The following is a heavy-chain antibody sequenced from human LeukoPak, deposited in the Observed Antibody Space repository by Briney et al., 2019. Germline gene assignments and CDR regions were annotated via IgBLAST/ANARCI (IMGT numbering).Heavy chain of an antibody. Sequence: ASVKVSCKASGYTFTDYYIHWVRQAPGQGLEWMGRISPNSGGTSYAQKFQGRVTMTRDTSIATAYMELSSLRSDDTAVYYCARGRWGDGYKYWGQGTLVTVSS. CDR3: ARGRWGDGYKY. J-gene: IGHJ4*02. CDR1: GYTFTDYY. V-gene: IGHV1-2*06. D-gene: IGHD5-24*01. CDR2: ISPNSGGT.